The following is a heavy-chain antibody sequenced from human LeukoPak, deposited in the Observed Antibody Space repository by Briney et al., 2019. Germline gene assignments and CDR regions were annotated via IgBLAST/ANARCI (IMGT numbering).Heavy chain of an antibody. V-gene: IGHV4-4*07. D-gene: IGHD3-10*01. CDR3: AAAPTGSYFDAHFQH. Sequence: PSETLSLTCTVSGGSISSYYWSWIRQPAGKGLEWIGRIYTSGSTNYNPSLTSRVTISLDTSKSQFSLKLSSVTAADTAIYYCAAAPTGSYFDAHFQHWGQGTLVTVSS. CDR2: IYTSGST. CDR1: GGSISSYY. J-gene: IGHJ1*01.